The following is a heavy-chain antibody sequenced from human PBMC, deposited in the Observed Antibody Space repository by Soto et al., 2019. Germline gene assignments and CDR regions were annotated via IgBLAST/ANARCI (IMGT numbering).Heavy chain of an antibody. CDR2: VAYDGSKT. CDR1: GFTFSSNG. CDR3: AGWVGGSMYDNSGKYDS. D-gene: IGHD3-22*01. Sequence: QVQLVESGGGVVQPGRSLRLTCAASGFTFSSNGMHWVCQAPGKGLEWVELVAYDGSKTYYGYSVRGRFTISRDNSENTLYLQMNSLKAEDTAVYYCAGWVGGSMYDNSGKYDSWGQGTLVTVSS. V-gene: IGHV3-30*03. J-gene: IGHJ5*01.